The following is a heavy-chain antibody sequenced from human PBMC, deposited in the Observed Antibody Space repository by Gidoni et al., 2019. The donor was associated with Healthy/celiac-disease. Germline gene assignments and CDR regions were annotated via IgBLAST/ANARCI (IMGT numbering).Heavy chain of an antibody. CDR2: IWYDGSKK. J-gene: IGHJ4*02. Sequence: QVQLVESGGGVVQPGRSLRRDCAASGFTFSSYGMHWVRQAPGKGVEWVAVIWYDGSKKYYADSVKGRFTSSRDNSKNTLYLQMNSLRAEDTAVYYCARGLRGGFYGDYGYYFDYWGQGTLVTVSS. D-gene: IGHD4-17*01. V-gene: IGHV3-33*01. CDR1: GFTFSSYG. CDR3: ARGLRGGFYGDYGYYFDY.